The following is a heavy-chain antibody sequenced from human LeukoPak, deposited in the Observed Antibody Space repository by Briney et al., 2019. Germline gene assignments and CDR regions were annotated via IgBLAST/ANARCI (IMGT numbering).Heavy chain of an antibody. CDR3: AKVSGYCTNVACSSYY. CDR2: ISGSGGST. Sequence: GGSLRLSCAASGFTFSSSAMSWVRQAPGKGLERVSAISGSGGSTYYYADSVKGRFTISRDNSKNTLYLQMNSLRAEDTAVYYCAKVSGYCTNVACSSYYWGQGTLVTVSS. J-gene: IGHJ4*02. D-gene: IGHD2-8*01. V-gene: IGHV3-23*01. CDR1: GFTFSSSA.